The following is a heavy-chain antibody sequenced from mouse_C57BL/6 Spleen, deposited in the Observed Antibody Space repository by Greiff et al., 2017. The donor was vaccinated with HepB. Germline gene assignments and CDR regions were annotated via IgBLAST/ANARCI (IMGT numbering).Heavy chain of an antibody. D-gene: IGHD1-1*01. CDR2: IDPEDGET. CDR3: AYYGSSAYFDV. V-gene: IGHV14-2*01. CDR1: GFNIKDYY. J-gene: IGHJ1*03. Sequence: EVHLVESGAELVKPGASVKLSCTASGFNIKDYYMHWVKQRTEQGLEWIGRIDPEDGETKYAPKFQGKATITADTSSNTAYLQLSSLTAEDTAFYYCAYYGSSAYFDVWGTGTTVTVSS.